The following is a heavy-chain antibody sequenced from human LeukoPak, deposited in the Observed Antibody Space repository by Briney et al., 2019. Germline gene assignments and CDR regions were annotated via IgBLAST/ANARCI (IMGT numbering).Heavy chain of an antibody. D-gene: IGHD3-10*01. CDR2: IYYSGST. Sequence: PSETLSLTCTVSGGSISSYYWSWIRQPPGKGLEWIGYIYYSGSTNYNPSLKSRVTISVDTSKNQFSLKLSSVTAADTAVYYCAREGALIMVRGVIDYWGQGTLVTVSS. J-gene: IGHJ4*02. CDR3: AREGALIMVRGVIDY. CDR1: GGSISSYY. V-gene: IGHV4-59*12.